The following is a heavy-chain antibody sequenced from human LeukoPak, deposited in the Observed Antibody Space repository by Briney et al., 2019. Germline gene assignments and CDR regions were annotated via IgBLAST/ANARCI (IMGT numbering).Heavy chain of an antibody. CDR1: GYTFTSYG. J-gene: IGHJ6*02. CDR2: ISAYNGNT. CDR3: ARDFRCSSTSCYLPYYYYGMDV. Sequence: GASVKVSCKASGYTFTSYGISWVRQAPGQGLEWMGRISAYNGNTNYAQRLQGRVTMTTDTSTSTAYMELRSLRSDDTAVYYCARDFRCSSTSCYLPYYYYGMDVWGQGTTVTVSS. V-gene: IGHV1-18*01. D-gene: IGHD2-2*01.